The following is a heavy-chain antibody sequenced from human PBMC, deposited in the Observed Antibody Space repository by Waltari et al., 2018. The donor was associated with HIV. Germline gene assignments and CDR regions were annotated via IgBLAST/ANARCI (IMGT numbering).Heavy chain of an antibody. J-gene: IGHJ6*02. CDR2: IYYSGST. CDR1: GGSISSYY. Sequence: QVQLQESGPGLVKPSETLSLTCTVSGGSISSYYWSWIRQPPGKGLEWIGYIYYSGSTNYNPSLKSRVTISVDTSKNQFSLKLSSVTAADTAVYYCARGPIAGAGYGMDVWGQGTTVTVSS. D-gene: IGHD6-19*01. V-gene: IGHV4-59*01. CDR3: ARGPIAGAGYGMDV.